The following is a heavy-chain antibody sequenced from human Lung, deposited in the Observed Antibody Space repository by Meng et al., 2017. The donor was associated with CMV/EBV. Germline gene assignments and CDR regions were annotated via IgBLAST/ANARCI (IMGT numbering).Heavy chain of an antibody. CDR3: LRRSGGSV. CDR2: IPHRGSS. Sequence: VHLGGSAPCFVNPWETLTLTVACCGHSIPSNNWWVWVRHPPGTVLEWIEEIPHRGSSAYTQSLKSRVSMSIDKSKNQFSLKLTSVTAADTAVYHCLRRSGGSVWGQGTLVTVSS. J-gene: IGHJ1*01. D-gene: IGHD3-10*01. V-gene: IGHV4-4*02. CDR1: GHSIPSNNW.